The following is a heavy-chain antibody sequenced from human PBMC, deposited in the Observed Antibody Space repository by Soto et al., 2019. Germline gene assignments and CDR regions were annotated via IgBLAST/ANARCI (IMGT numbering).Heavy chain of an antibody. Sequence: SVKVSCKASGGTFSSYAISWVRQAPGQGLEWMGWISANSGNTNYAQKLQGRVTMTTDTSTSTAYMELRSLRYDDTAVYYCATAGNYDSSGRDFWGQGTLVTVSS. J-gene: IGHJ4*02. CDR1: GGTFSSYA. V-gene: IGHV1-18*04. CDR3: ATAGNYDSSGRDF. CDR2: ISANSGNT. D-gene: IGHD3-22*01.